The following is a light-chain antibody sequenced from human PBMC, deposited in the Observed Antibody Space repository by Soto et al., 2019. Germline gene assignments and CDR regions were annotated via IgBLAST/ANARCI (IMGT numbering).Light chain of an antibody. CDR1: QDISNY. CDR3: LQHTNFPIT. CDR2: ATS. Sequence: DIQMTQSPSSLSASVGDRVAITCQASQDISNYLNWYQQKPGKAPNLLIYATSSLQSGVPSRFSGSGSGTDFTLTISSLQPEDFATYYCLQHTNFPITFGQGTRLEIK. V-gene: IGKV1-17*01. J-gene: IGKJ5*01.